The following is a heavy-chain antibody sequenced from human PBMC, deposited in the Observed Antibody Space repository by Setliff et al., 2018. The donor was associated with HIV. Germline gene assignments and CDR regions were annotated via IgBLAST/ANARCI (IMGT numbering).Heavy chain of an antibody. V-gene: IGHV1-69*13. J-gene: IGHJ6*02. CDR1: GGTFSSYS. CDR2: IIPIFNTA. Sequence: ASVKVSCKASGGTFSSYSITWVRQAPGQGLEWMGGIIPIFNTANYAQKFQGRVTITADESTSTAYMELSSLGSEDTAVYYCARGSGGYCSGGSCYFGFGLALWGQGTTVPVSS. D-gene: IGHD2-15*01. CDR3: ARGSGGYCSGGSCYFGFGLAL.